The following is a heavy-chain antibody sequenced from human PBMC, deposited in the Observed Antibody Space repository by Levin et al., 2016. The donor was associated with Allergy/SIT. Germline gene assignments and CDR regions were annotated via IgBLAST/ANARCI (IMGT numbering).Heavy chain of an antibody. CDR2: IIPIFGIA. J-gene: IGHJ3*02. CDR3: ARSQDVFLNAFDI. D-gene: IGHD3-10*01. V-gene: IGHV1-69*17. Sequence: WVRQAPGQGLEWMGGIIPIFGIANYAQKFQGRVTITADKSTSTAYMELSSLRSEDTAVYYCARSQDVFLNAFDIWGQGTMVTVSS.